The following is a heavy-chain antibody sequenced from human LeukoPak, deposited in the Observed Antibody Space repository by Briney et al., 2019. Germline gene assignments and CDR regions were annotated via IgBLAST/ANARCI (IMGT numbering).Heavy chain of an antibody. V-gene: IGHV4-39*01. CDR2: IYYSGST. CDR1: GDSTSSSSYY. D-gene: IGHD1-26*01. J-gene: IGHJ3*02. Sequence: SETLSLTCTVSGDSTSSSSYYWAWIRQPPGKGLAWIGSIYYSGSTSYNPSLKSRVTISVDTSKNQFSLKLSSVTAADTAVYYCARNNSGTYGGAFDIWGQGTMVTVSS. CDR3: ARNNSGTYGGAFDI.